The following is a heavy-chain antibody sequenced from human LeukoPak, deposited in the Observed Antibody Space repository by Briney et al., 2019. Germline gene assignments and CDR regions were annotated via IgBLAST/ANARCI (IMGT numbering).Heavy chain of an antibody. D-gene: IGHD2-15*01. J-gene: IGHJ6*04. CDR2: IRGSGGGT. CDR1: GFTFSSHA. Sequence: AGSLTLSCAASGFTFSSHAMNWVRQAPGKGLGWVSAIRGSGGGTYYADSVKGRFTTSTDNSKNTLYLQMNSLSTADTAVYYCASVWGVVVAARFWGKGTTVSISS. V-gene: IGHV3-23*01. CDR3: ASVWGVVVAARF.